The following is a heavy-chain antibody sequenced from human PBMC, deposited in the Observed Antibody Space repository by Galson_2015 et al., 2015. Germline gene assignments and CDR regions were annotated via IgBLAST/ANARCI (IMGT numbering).Heavy chain of an antibody. CDR3: ARMLVVPVANDYCDYRIDF. V-gene: IGHV1-69*13. J-gene: IGHJ6*02. Sequence: SVKVSCKASGGTFSGLAISWVRQAPGKGLEWMGGIMHVFGKENYAHKFQGRVTITADESTSTAYMELSSLRTEDTAVYYCARMLVVPVANDYCDYRIDFWGQGTTVTVSS. CDR1: GGTFSGLA. CDR2: IMHVFGKE. D-gene: IGHD2-2*01.